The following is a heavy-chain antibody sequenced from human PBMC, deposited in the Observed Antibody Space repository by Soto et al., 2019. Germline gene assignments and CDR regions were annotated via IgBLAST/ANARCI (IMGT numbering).Heavy chain of an antibody. CDR3: ARDSYYYDSSGYYYGVPGY. D-gene: IGHD3-22*01. J-gene: IGHJ4*02. CDR2: IIPIFGTA. V-gene: IGHV1-69*13. Sequence: GASVKVSCKASGGTFSSYAISWVRQAPGQGLEWMGGIIPIFGTANYAQKFQGRVTITADESTSTAYMELSSLRSEDTAVYYCARDSYYYDSSGYYYGVPGYWGQGTLVTVS. CDR1: GGTFSSYA.